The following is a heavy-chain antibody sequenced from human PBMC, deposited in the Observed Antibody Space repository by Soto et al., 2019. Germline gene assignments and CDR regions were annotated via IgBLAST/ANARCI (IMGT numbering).Heavy chain of an antibody. D-gene: IGHD4-17*01. V-gene: IGHV1-18*01. Sequence: ASVKVSCKASGYTFTRYGISWVRLAPGPGLEWMGWISAYNGNTNYAQKLQGSVTMTTDTSTSTAYMELRSLRSDDTAVYYCARAVYYGGNSGEVRDYYFDYWG. CDR1: GYTFTRYG. J-gene: IGHJ4*01. CDR2: ISAYNGNT. CDR3: ARAVYYGGNSGEVRDYYFDY.